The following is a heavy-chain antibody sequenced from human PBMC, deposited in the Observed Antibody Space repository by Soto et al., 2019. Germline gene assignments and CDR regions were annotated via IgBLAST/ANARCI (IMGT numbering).Heavy chain of an antibody. CDR3: AKGRPYYYYMDV. D-gene: IGHD6-6*01. CDR1: GFTFSSYA. J-gene: IGHJ6*03. Sequence: EVQLLESGGGLVQPGGSLRLSCAASGFTFSSYAMSWVRQAPGKGLEWVSAISGSGGSTYYADSVKARFTISRDNSKNTLYLQMNSLRAEDTAVYYFAKGRPYYYYMDVWGKGTTVTVSS. CDR2: ISGSGGST. V-gene: IGHV3-23*01.